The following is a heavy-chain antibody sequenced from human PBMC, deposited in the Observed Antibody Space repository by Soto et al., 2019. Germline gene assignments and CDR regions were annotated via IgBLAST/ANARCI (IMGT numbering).Heavy chain of an antibody. CDR1: GSIFSNYA. CDR2: ISASGGST. Sequence: GGSLRLSCAASGSIFSNYAMRLVRQAPWKELEWVSTISASGGSTYYADSVKGRFTISRDNSKNTLFLQMSSLRAEDAAIYYCAKLSRGSSSSTADYWGQGTLVTVSS. J-gene: IGHJ4*02. V-gene: IGHV3-23*01. CDR3: AKLSRGSSSSTADY. D-gene: IGHD6-6*01.